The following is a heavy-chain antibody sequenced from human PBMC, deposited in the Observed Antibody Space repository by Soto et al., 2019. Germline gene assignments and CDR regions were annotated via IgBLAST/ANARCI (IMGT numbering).Heavy chain of an antibody. CDR3: VSYDIAAIGPLFLHDC. Sequence: QVQLVESGGDVVQPGRSLRLSCAASGFTFSSYDMHWVRQAPGKGLEWVAVISYDGGNKYYADSVKGRFSISRDNSKNTLYLQMSSLRAEDTAMYYCVSYDIAAIGPLFLHDCWGPGTLVTVSS. CDR1: GFTFSSYD. CDR2: ISYDGGNK. J-gene: IGHJ4*02. D-gene: IGHD6-25*01. V-gene: IGHV3-30-3*01.